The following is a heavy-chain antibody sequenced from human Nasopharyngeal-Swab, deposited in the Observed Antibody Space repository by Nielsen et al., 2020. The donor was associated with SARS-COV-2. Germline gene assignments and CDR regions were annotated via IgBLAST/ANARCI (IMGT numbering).Heavy chain of an antibody. J-gene: IGHJ6*02. CDR2: ISSGRTSI. Sequence: GESLKISCAASGFTFSSYSMNWVRQAPGKGLEWVSCISSGRTSIYYADSVKGRFTISRDDAKNSLYLQMNSLRAEDTAVYYCVRNMDVWGQGTTVTVSS. CDR3: VRNMDV. CDR1: GFTFSSYS. V-gene: IGHV3-21*01.